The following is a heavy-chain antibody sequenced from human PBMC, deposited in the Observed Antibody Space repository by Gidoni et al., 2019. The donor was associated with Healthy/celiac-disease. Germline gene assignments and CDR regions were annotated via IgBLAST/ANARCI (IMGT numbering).Heavy chain of an antibody. V-gene: IGHV3-21*01. Sequence: EVQLVESGGGLVKPGGSLRLSCAASGFTFSSYSMNWVRQAPGKGLEWVSSISSSSSYIYYADSVKGRFTISRDNAKNSLYLQMNSLRAEDTAVYYCARDRFLEWLLYPATLETYYYYGMDVWGQGTTVIVSS. D-gene: IGHD3-3*01. CDR1: GFTFSSYS. CDR3: ARDRFLEWLLYPATLETYYYYGMDV. J-gene: IGHJ6*02. CDR2: ISSSSSYI.